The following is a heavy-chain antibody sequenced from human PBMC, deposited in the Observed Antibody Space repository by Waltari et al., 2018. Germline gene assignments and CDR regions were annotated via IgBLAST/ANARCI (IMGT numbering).Heavy chain of an antibody. CDR1: GGSFSSYA. CDR3: AARAASSWGGYYYYYYMDV. CDR2: ITPILGIA. D-gene: IGHD6-13*01. V-gene: IGHV1-69*10. J-gene: IGHJ6*03. Sequence: QVQLVQSGAEVKKPGSSVKVSCKAYGGSFSSYAISWVRQAPGQGLEWMVGITPILGIANYAQKCQGRVTITADKSTSTAYMELSSLRSEDTAVYYCAARAASSWGGYYYYYYMDVWGKGTTVTVSS.